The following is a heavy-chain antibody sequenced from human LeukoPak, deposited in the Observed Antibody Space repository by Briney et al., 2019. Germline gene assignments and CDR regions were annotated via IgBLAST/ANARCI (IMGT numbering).Heavy chain of an antibody. V-gene: IGHV1-69*05. J-gene: IGHJ3*02. Sequence: ASVKVSCKASGGTFSSYAISWVRQAPGQGLEWMGGIIPIFGTANYAQKFQGRVTITRNTSISTAYMELSSLRSEDTAVYYCARVLTGYDGDAFDIWGQGTMVTVSS. CDR2: IIPIFGTA. CDR1: GGTFSSYA. CDR3: ARVLTGYDGDAFDI. D-gene: IGHD3-9*01.